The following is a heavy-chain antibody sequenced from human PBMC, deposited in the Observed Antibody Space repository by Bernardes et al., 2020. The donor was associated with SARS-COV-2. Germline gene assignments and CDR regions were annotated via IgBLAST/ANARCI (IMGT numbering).Heavy chain of an antibody. CDR1: GDSISNSPYY. Sequence: SETLSLTCAVSGDSISNSPYYWGWVRQAPGRGLEWIGSVYYSGRTYSNPSLKSRVTISVDVYENEFSLKLTSVTAADTALYYCAKDRDCGSTSCYTGGNWFDPWGQGTLVTVSS. V-gene: IGHV4-39*02. D-gene: IGHD2-2*02. CDR2: VYYSGRT. CDR3: AKDRDCGSTSCYTGGNWFDP. J-gene: IGHJ5*02.